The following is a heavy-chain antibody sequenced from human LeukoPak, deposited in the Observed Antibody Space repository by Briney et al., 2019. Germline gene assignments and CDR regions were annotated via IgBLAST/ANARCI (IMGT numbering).Heavy chain of an antibody. CDR1: GGSFSGYY. CDR2: INHSGST. V-gene: IGHV4-34*01. CDR3: AREAYGDYGLNY. D-gene: IGHD4-17*01. J-gene: IGHJ4*02. Sequence: SETLSLTCAVYGGSFSGYYWSWIRQPPGQGLEWIGEINHSGSTNYNPSLKSRVTISVETSKNQFSLKLSSVTAADTAVYYCAREAYGDYGLNYWGQGTLVTVSS.